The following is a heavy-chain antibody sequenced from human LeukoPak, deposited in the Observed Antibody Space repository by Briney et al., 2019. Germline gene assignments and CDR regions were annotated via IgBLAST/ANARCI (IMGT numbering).Heavy chain of an antibody. Sequence: PSETLSLTCAVYGGSFSGYYWSWIRQPPGKGLEWIGENNHSGSTNYNPSLKSRVTISVDTSKNQFSLKLSSVTAADTAVYYCARRLVGARRPYFDYWGQGTLVTVSS. CDR2: NNHSGST. D-gene: IGHD1-26*01. J-gene: IGHJ4*02. CDR3: ARRLVGARRPYFDY. V-gene: IGHV4-34*01. CDR1: GGSFSGYY.